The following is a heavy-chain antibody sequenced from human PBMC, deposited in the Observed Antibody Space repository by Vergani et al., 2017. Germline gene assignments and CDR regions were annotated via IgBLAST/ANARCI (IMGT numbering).Heavy chain of an antibody. CDR2: ICHTEDT. D-gene: IGHD6-13*01. CDR1: GDSISSNNC. J-gene: IGHJ4*02. CDR3: GCIAAAGRGLYYFDY. Sequence: QVQLQESGPGLVKPPGTLSLTCAVSGDSISSNNCWTWVRQPPGKGLEWIGEICHTEDTKYSPSLKSRVTVSVDESRNLFSLRLNSVTAADTAVYYCGCIAAAGRGLYYFDYWGQGTLVTVSS. V-gene: IGHV4-4*03.